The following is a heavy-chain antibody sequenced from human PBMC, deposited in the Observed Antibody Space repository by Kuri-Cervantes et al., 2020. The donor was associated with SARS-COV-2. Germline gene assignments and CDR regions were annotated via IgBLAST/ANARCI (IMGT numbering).Heavy chain of an antibody. CDR2: ISSNGGST. V-gene: IGHV3-64*02. D-gene: IGHD1-26*01. CDR1: GFTFSSYA. CDR3: ARGEWGY. Sequence: GGSLGLSCAASGFTFSSYAMHWVRQAPGKGLEYVSAISSNGGSTYYADSVKGRFTISRDNSKNTLYLQMGSLRAEDMAVYYCARGEWGYWGQGTLVTVSS. J-gene: IGHJ4*02.